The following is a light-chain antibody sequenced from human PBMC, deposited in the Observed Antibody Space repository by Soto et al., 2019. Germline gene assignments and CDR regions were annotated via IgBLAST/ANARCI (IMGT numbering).Light chain of an antibody. CDR1: QSVSSY. CDR2: DAS. CDR3: QQRSNWPPPYT. V-gene: IGKV3-11*01. J-gene: IGKJ2*01. Sequence: EIVLTQSPATLSLSPGERATLSCRASQSVSSYLAWYQQKPGQAPRLLIYDASSRATGIPARFSGSGSGTDFTLTISSLEPEDFAVYYCQQRSNWPPPYTFGQGTKVDIK.